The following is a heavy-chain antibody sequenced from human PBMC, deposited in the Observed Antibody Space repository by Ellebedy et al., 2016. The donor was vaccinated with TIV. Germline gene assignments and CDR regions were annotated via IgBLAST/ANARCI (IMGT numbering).Heavy chain of an antibody. V-gene: IGHV3-74*01. D-gene: IGHD3-16*01. CDR2: IHSDGSNT. CDR1: GFTFSSYW. Sequence: PGGSLRLSCAASGFTFSSYWMHWVRQAPGKGLVWVSRIHSDGSNTAYADSVKGRFTISRDNAKNTLFLQMNSLRAEDTAVYYCARGYDYGDYWGQGTLVTVSS. CDR3: ARGYDYGDY. J-gene: IGHJ4*02.